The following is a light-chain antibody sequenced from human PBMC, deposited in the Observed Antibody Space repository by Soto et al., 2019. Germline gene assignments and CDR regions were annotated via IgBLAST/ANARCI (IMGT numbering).Light chain of an antibody. CDR1: QSVTSY. CDR3: QQRTNWSPPA. CDR2: DIS. V-gene: IGKV3-11*01. Sequence: DIILTQSPATLSLSPGERATLSCRASQSVTSYLAWYQQKPGQAPRLLMSDISNRATGVPARFSGRRYGTDFNLTISSLEPEDFAVYYCQQRTNWSPPAFGGGTKVEIK. J-gene: IGKJ4*01.